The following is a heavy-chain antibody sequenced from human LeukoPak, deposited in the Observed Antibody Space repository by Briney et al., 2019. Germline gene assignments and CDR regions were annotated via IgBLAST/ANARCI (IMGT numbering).Heavy chain of an antibody. Sequence: SGGSLRLSCAASGFTFSNYWMHWVRQGPGKGLVWVSRINSDGSTTQYADSVKGRFTISRDNSKNTLYLQMNSLRAEDTAVYYCARDPLDSSGYYYGGSFDYWGQGTLVTVSS. CDR1: GFTFSNYW. J-gene: IGHJ4*02. D-gene: IGHD3-22*01. V-gene: IGHV3-74*01. CDR2: INSDGSTT. CDR3: ARDPLDSSGYYYGGSFDY.